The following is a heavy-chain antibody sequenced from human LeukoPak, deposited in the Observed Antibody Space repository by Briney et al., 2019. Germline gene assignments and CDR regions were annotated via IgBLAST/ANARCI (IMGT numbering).Heavy chain of an antibody. CDR1: GFTFSSYG. J-gene: IGHJ4*02. Sequence: GRSLRLSCEASGFTFSSYGIHWVRQAPGKGLEWVAVISYDGSNKYYADSVKGRFTISRDNAKSTLYLQMNSLRAEDTAVYYCASGRDGYNWVGYWGQGTLVTVSS. V-gene: IGHV3-30*03. CDR3: ASGRDGYNWVGY. D-gene: IGHD5-24*01. CDR2: ISYDGSNK.